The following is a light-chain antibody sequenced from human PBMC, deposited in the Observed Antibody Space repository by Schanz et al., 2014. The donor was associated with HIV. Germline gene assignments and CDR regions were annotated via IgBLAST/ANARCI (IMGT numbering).Light chain of an antibody. CDR1: NSDIGAYNY. CDR2: DVN. V-gene: IGLV2-14*03. CDR3: SSYTSRRTRV. J-gene: IGLJ3*02. Sequence: QSALTQPASVSGSPGQSIAISCTGTNSDIGAYNYVSWYQQHPDKAPKLIIYDVNNRPSGVSNRFSGSKSGNTASLTISGLQAEDEANYYCSSYTSRRTRVLGGGTKLTVL.